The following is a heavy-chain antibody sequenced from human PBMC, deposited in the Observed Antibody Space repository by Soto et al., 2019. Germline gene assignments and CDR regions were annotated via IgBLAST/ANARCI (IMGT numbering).Heavy chain of an antibody. CDR1: GFTFSTDS. Sequence: EVQLVESGGGLVKTGGSLRLSCAASGFTFSTDSMQWVRQAPGKGLEWVSSISTTSTYIYYADSVKGRFTISRDNAKNSLFLQRNRLRDEDTAVYYCARYFKYDILTSHYGRDVWGQGNKVTVSS. J-gene: IGHJ6*02. V-gene: IGHV3-21*02. CDR2: ISTTSTYI. CDR3: ARYFKYDILTSHYGRDV. D-gene: IGHD3-9*01.